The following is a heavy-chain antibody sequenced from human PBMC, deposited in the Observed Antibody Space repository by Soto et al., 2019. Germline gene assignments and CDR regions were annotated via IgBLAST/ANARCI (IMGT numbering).Heavy chain of an antibody. Sequence: ASVKVSCKASGYTFTSYDINWVRQATGQGLEWMGWMNPNSGNTGYAQKFQGRVTMTRNTSIGTAYMDLSSLRSEDTAVYYCARGGEGQWLALDDWYFDLWGRGTLVTVSS. CDR1: GYTFTSYD. J-gene: IGHJ2*01. CDR2: MNPNSGNT. D-gene: IGHD6-19*01. CDR3: ARGGEGQWLALDDWYFDL. V-gene: IGHV1-8*01.